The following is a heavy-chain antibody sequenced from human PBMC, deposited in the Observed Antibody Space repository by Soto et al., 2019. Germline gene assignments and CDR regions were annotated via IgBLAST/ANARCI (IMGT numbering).Heavy chain of an antibody. Sequence: QVQLQESGPGLVKPSQTLSLTCTVSGGSISSGGYYWSWIRQHPGKGLEWIGYIYYSGSTYYNPSLKSRVTISVDTSKNQFSLKLSSVTAADTAVYYCARDYIGCSSTSCYSPSILVPFAFDIWGQGTMVTVSS. CDR3: ARDYIGCSSTSCYSPSILVPFAFDI. V-gene: IGHV4-31*03. J-gene: IGHJ3*02. CDR2: IYYSGST. D-gene: IGHD2-2*01. CDR1: GGSISSGGYY.